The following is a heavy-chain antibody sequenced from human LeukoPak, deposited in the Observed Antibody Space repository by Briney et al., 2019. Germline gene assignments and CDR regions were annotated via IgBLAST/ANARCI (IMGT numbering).Heavy chain of an antibody. CDR1: GYTFTSYG. D-gene: IGHD2-21*02. J-gene: IGHJ4*02. CDR3: TRRYCGGDCYSADFDY. CDR2: ISAYNGNT. Sequence: ASVKVSCKASGYTFTSYGISWVRQAPGQGLEWMGWISAYNGNTNYAQKLQGRVTMITDTSTSTAYMELRSLRSHDTAVYYCTRRYCGGDCYSADFDYWGQGTLVTVSS. V-gene: IGHV1-18*01.